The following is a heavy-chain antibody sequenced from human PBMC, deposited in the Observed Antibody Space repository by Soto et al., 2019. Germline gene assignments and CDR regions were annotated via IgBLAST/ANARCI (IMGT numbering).Heavy chain of an antibody. CDR1: GYTFTNHY. D-gene: IGHD2-2*01. Sequence: QVQLVQSGAEVKKPGASVKVSCWASGYTFTNHYMHWVRQAPGQGLEWMGIINPRGGSASYAPKFRGRVTMIADTSTSTAYMELSSLRSEDTAVYYCASDWVYCNSARCYRLNYNGMDVWGQGTTVTVPS. J-gene: IGHJ6*02. V-gene: IGHV1-46*01. CDR3: ASDWVYCNSARCYRLNYNGMDV. CDR2: INPRGGSA.